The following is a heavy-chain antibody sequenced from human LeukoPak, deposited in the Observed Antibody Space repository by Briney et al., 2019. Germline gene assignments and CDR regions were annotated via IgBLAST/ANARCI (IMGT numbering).Heavy chain of an antibody. CDR3: ARGAPRIYSSGWYRYFQH. Sequence: SETLSLTCAVYGGSFSGYYWSWIRQPPGKGLEWIGEINHSGSTNYNPSLKSRVTISVDTSKNQFSLKLSSVTAADTAVYYCARGAPRIYSSGWYRYFQHWGQGTLVTVSS. D-gene: IGHD6-19*01. J-gene: IGHJ1*01. CDR1: GGSFSGYY. V-gene: IGHV4-34*01. CDR2: INHSGST.